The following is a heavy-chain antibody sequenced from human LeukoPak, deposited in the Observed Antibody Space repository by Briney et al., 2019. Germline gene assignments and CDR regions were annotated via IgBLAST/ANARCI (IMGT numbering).Heavy chain of an antibody. Sequence: GGSLRLTCAGSGFALKSYSLTWVRQAPGKGLEWVSSISSTSAYIHYADSVKGRFTISRDNVDNVVYLEMNSLGAEDTATYYCARVAVSGPTGWFDSWGQGTLVIVSS. V-gene: IGHV3-21*01. CDR1: GFALKSYS. J-gene: IGHJ5*01. CDR3: ARVAVSGPTGWFDS. D-gene: IGHD2-8*02. CDR2: ISSTSAYI.